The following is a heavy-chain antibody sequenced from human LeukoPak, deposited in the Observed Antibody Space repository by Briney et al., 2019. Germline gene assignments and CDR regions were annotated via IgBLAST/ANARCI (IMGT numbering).Heavy chain of an antibody. CDR1: GYIFTSYW. Sequence: GESLKISCKGSGYIFTSYWIGWVRQMPGKGLEWMGIIYPGDSDTRYSPSSQGQVTISADKSISTAYLQWSSLEASDSAIYYCARGTGAGTWDFDYWGQGILVTVSS. V-gene: IGHV5-51*01. CDR2: IYPGDSDT. D-gene: IGHD4/OR15-4a*01. J-gene: IGHJ4*02. CDR3: ARGTGAGTWDFDY.